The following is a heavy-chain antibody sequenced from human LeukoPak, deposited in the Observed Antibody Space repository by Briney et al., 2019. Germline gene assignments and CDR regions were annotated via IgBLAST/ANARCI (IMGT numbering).Heavy chain of an antibody. Sequence: SEALSLTCTVSDGSITNYDWSWVRQPPGKGLEFIGHVHYSGTANYNPSLRSRVTISIDTSKKHFFLKLKSVTAADTAVYYCARGYGDFRVEGRYFHSWGQGTLVTVSS. D-gene: IGHD4-17*01. CDR3: ARGYGDFRVEGRYFHS. J-gene: IGHJ4*02. CDR1: DGSITNYD. CDR2: VHYSGTA. V-gene: IGHV4-59*01.